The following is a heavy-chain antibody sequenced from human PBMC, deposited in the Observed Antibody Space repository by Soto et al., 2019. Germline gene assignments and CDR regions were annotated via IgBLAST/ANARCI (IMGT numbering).Heavy chain of an antibody. CDR1: GYTFTSHG. Sequence: ASVKVSCKASGYTFTSHGISWVRQAPGQGLEWMGWISAYNGNTNYAQKLQGRVTMTTDTSTSTAYMELRSLRSDDTAVYYCARDTRADYGSGNWFDPWGQGTLVTVSS. CDR3: ARDTRADYGSGNWFDP. J-gene: IGHJ5*02. D-gene: IGHD3-10*01. V-gene: IGHV1-18*01. CDR2: ISAYNGNT.